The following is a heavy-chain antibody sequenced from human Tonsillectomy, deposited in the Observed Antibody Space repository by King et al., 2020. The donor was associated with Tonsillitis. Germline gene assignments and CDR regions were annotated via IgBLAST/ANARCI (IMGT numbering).Heavy chain of an antibody. V-gene: IGHV3-7*02. CDR3: ARFPVYYYYYMNV. J-gene: IGHJ6*03. CDR2: IRQDGSER. CDR1: GFTFSSYW. Sequence: VQLVESGGGLVQPGGSLRLSCAASGFTFSSYWMNWVRRAPGKGLGWVANIRQDGSERYYVDSVKGRFTISRDNAKNSLFLRMNSLRAEDTAVYFCARFPVYYYYYMNVWGKGTTVTVSS.